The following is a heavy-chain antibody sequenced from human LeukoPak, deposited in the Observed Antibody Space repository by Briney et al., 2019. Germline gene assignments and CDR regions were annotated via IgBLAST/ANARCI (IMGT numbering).Heavy chain of an antibody. CDR3: ASTSCYDEGATAANWFGP. V-gene: IGHV4-34*01. J-gene: IGHJ5*02. Sequence: SETLSLTCAVYGGSFSGYYWSWIRQPPGKGLEWIGEINHSGSTNYNPSLKSRVTISVDTSKNQFSLKLSSVTAADTAVYYCASTSCYDEGATAANWFGPWGQGTLVTVSS. CDR1: GGSFSGYY. CDR2: INHSGST. D-gene: IGHD2-2*01.